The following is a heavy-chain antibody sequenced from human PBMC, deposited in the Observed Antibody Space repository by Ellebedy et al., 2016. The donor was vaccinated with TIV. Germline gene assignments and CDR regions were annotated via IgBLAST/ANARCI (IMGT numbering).Heavy chain of an antibody. CDR2: ISGSGVST. V-gene: IGHV3-23*01. CDR3: ARANQQLPRVVAF. CDR1: GFTFSSYA. Sequence: GESLKISCAASGFTFSSYAMNWVRQAPGKGLEWVSGISGSGVSTYYADSLKGRFTISRDNSKNTLYLQMNSLTAEDTAIYYCARANQQLPRVVAFWGQGTLVTVSS. J-gene: IGHJ4*02. D-gene: IGHD6-13*01.